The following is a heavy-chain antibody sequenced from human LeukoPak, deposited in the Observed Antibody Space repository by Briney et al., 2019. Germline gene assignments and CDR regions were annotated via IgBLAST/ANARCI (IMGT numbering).Heavy chain of an antibody. D-gene: IGHD3-9*01. CDR3: ARDLTVHYDIVTGYAFDI. CDR2: INHSGST. V-gene: IGHV4-34*01. J-gene: IGHJ3*02. CDR1: GGSFSGYY. Sequence: SGTLSLTCAVYGGSFSGYYWSWIRQPPGKGLEWVWGINHSGSTNYNPSLNRRVTIPVDTSKNQSSLNLSSVTVADTAVYYCARDLTVHYDIVTGYAFDIWGQGTMVTVSS.